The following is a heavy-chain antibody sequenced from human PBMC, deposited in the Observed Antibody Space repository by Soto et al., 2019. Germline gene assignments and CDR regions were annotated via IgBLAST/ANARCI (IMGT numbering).Heavy chain of an antibody. Sequence: SATLSLTCTVSGVSINTFYWSWVRQPAGKGLEWIGRIFSSGSTSFNPSLESRVAMSVDTSKNHFSLNLSSVTAADMAVYYCAREGSYSAYNFAHGIQLWSLDFWGQGALVTVSS. CDR1: GVSINTFY. CDR3: AREGSYSAYNFAHGIQLWSLDF. D-gene: IGHD5-12*01. CDR2: IFSSGST. V-gene: IGHV4-4*07. J-gene: IGHJ4*02.